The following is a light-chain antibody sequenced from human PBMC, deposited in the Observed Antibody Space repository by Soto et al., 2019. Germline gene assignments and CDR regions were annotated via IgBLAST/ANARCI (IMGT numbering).Light chain of an antibody. J-gene: IGKJ1*01. CDR1: QSVLYSSINKNY. CDR3: QQYYSTPPT. Sequence: DIVMTQSPDSLAVSLGERATINCKSSQSVLYSSINKNYLAWYQQKPGQPSKLLIYWASTRESGVPYRFSGRGSGTDFNLTIISLQAEDVSVYFCQQYYSTPPTFGQGTKVEIK. CDR2: WAS. V-gene: IGKV4-1*01.